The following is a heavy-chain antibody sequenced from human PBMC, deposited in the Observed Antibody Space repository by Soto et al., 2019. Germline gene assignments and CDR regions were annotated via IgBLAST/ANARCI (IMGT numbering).Heavy chain of an antibody. CDR1: GYSFTSYY. J-gene: IGHJ4*02. Sequence: HGESLKISCEVSGYSFTSYYIAWVRQMPGRGLEWMGIIYPGDSDTRYSPSFQGQVTISADKSISTAYLQWSSLKASDTAIYYCARRSFSYPYFDYWGQGTLVTGS. D-gene: IGHD3-16*02. CDR2: IYPGDSDT. V-gene: IGHV5-51*01. CDR3: ARRSFSYPYFDY.